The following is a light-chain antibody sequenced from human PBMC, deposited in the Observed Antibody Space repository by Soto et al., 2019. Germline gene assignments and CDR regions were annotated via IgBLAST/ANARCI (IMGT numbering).Light chain of an antibody. Sequence: QSVLTQPASVSGSPGQSITISCTGTSSDVGAYNYVSWYQQHPSKAPKLMIYDVSNRPSGVSDRFSGSKSGNTASLTISGLQAEDEADYYCSSYTSSSTPYVFGTGTKVTVL. CDR3: SSYTSSSTPYV. J-gene: IGLJ1*01. V-gene: IGLV2-14*03. CDR1: SSDVGAYNY. CDR2: DVS.